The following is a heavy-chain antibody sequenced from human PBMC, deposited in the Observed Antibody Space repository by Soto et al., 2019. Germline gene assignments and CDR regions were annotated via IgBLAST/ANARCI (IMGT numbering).Heavy chain of an antibody. Sequence: GSLRLSCAASGFTFSSYAMSWVRQAPGKGLEWVSAISGSGGSTYYADSVKGRFTISRDNSKNTLYLQMNSLRAEDTAVYYCAKQGGYSYGYASDYWGQGTLVTVSS. CDR1: GFTFSSYA. V-gene: IGHV3-23*01. D-gene: IGHD5-18*01. CDR3: AKQGGYSYGYASDY. CDR2: ISGSGGST. J-gene: IGHJ4*02.